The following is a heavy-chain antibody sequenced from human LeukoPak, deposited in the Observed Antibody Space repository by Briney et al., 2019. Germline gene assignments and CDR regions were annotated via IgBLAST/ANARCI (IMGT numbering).Heavy chain of an antibody. V-gene: IGHV1-46*01. CDR1: GYSFTNYY. Sequence: ASVKVSCKASGYSFTNYYLHWVRQAPGQGLEYMGIINPSGGSSGGSTTYAQKFQGRVTMTRDTSTSTVYMELSNLRSEDTAVYYCARGGYIYGTCDNWGQGTLVTVSS. D-gene: IGHD5-18*01. CDR2: INPSGGSSGGST. CDR3: ARGGYIYGTCDN. J-gene: IGHJ4*02.